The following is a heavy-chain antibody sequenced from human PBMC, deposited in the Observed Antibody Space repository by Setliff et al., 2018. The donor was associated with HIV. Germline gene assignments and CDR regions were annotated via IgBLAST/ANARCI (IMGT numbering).Heavy chain of an antibody. Sequence: GKRLEWLGSIYYGGSTSYNPSLSSRLTISVDTSKNQVSLRLSSVTAADTGVYYCARHKDPPGSRWIFYYYYMDLWGGGTTVTVSS. CDR3: ARHKDPPGSRWIFYYYYMDL. J-gene: IGHJ6*03. CDR2: IYYGGST. V-gene: IGHV4-39*01. D-gene: IGHD6-13*01.